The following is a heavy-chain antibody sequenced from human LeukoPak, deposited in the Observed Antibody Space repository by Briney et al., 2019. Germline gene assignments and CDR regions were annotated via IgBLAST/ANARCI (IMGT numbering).Heavy chain of an antibody. Sequence: GGSLTLSCSASGFTFKNYAMSWVRQTPGMGLEWVSAISDNDGSTYYTDSVKGRFTISRDNSKDTVYLQMNNLRAADTALYFCVRHDSYIPFWGQGSLVTVSS. CDR3: VRHDSYIPF. CDR2: ISDNDGST. J-gene: IGHJ1*01. D-gene: IGHD5-18*01. CDR1: GFTFKNYA. V-gene: IGHV3-23*01.